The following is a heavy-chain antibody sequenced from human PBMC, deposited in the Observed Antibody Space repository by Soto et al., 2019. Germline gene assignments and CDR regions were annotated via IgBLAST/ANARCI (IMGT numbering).Heavy chain of an antibody. Sequence: QVQLVQSGAEVKKPGSSVKVSCKASGGTFSNYAITWVRQAPGQGLEWVGRIIPIFGTTNVAQKFQGRVTITAAESTTTASMELSGLRSDDTAVYYCAKDGGADGYFGNWLDPWGQGTLVTVSS. J-gene: IGHJ5*02. CDR2: IIPIFGTT. D-gene: IGHD5-12*01. V-gene: IGHV1-69*15. CDR1: GGTFSNYA. CDR3: AKDGGADGYFGNWLDP.